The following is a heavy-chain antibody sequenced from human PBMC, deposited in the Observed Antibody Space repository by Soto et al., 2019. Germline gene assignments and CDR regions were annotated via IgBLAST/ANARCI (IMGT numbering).Heavy chain of an antibody. CDR3: ARGLGLGDC. Sequence: QVQLVQSGAEVKKPGASVKVSCKASGYTFSSYYIHWVRQAPGQGLEWIGIINPNGGSTNYAQNFKRRLTVTRDTSTATVHMDLRGVTSDDTATYYCARGLGLGDCWGQGTLVTVSS. V-gene: IGHV1-46*01. CDR2: INPNGGST. D-gene: IGHD3-9*01. J-gene: IGHJ4*02. CDR1: GYTFSSYY.